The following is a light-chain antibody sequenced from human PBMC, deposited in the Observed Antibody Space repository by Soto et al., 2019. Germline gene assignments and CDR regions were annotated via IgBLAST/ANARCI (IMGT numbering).Light chain of an antibody. Sequence: SYALTQPPSVSVAPGKTARITCGGNNIGSKSVHWYQQKPGQAPVLVIYYDNDRPSGIPERFSGSNSWNTATLTISRVEAGDEGDYYCQVGDSSSDHVVFGGGTKLTVL. V-gene: IGLV3-21*04. CDR1: NIGSKS. CDR2: YDN. CDR3: QVGDSSSDHVV. J-gene: IGLJ2*01.